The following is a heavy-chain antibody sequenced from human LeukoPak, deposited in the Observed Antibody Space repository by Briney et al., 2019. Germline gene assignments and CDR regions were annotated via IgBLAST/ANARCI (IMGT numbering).Heavy chain of an antibody. D-gene: IGHD3-22*01. J-gene: IGHJ4*02. CDR2: IYYSGST. CDR1: GGSISSYY. CDR3: ARMLSGVYYYYDSSGLFDY. V-gene: IGHV4-59*01. Sequence: PSETLSLTCTVSGGSISSYYWSWIRQPPGKGLEWIGYIYYSGSTNYNPSLKSRVTISVDTSKNQFSLKLSPVTAADTAVYYCARMLSGVYYYYDSSGLFDYWGQGTLVTVSS.